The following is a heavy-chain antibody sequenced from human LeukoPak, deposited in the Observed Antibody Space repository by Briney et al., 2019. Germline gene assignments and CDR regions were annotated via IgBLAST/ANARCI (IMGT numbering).Heavy chain of an antibody. V-gene: IGHV3-43*02. CDR3: AKDGGTGSYSDY. J-gene: IGHJ4*02. D-gene: IGHD2-8*02. Sequence: GGSLRLSCGASGFTFDDYAMHWVRQAPGKGLEWVSLITGDGGSTYYADSVKGRFTISRDNSKNSLYLQMNSLRTEDTALYYCAKDGGTGSYSDYWGQGTLVTVSS. CDR2: ITGDGGST. CDR1: GFTFDDYA.